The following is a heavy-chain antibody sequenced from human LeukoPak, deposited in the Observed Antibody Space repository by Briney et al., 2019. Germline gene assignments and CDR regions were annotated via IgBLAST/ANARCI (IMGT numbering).Heavy chain of an antibody. Sequence: SETLSLTCTLSGGSISNYYWSWVRQPPGKGLEWLGYIHEYGATNYSPSLKSRVTISADTSRNQFSLKLSAVTTADTAVYYCARGSRDILTGYYVGSDYWGQGTLVIVSS. CDR3: ARGSRDILTGYYVGSDY. J-gene: IGHJ4*02. D-gene: IGHD3-9*01. V-gene: IGHV4-59*01. CDR2: IHEYGAT. CDR1: GGSISNYY.